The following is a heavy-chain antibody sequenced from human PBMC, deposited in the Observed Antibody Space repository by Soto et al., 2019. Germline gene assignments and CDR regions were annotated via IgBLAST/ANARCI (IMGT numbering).Heavy chain of an antibody. Sequence: QGQLVQSGAEVKKPGASVKVSCKASGYTFTSYGISWVRQAPGQWLEWMGGISAYNGNTHYAQKLRRRANMTQDTSTSTAYMELSSLRSDDTAVYYCPRDVTLRDWPLFDPWGQGTLVTVSS. J-gene: IGHJ5*02. D-gene: IGHD4-17*01. CDR2: ISAYNGNT. V-gene: IGHV1-18*01. CDR1: GYTFTSYG. CDR3: PRDVTLRDWPLFDP.